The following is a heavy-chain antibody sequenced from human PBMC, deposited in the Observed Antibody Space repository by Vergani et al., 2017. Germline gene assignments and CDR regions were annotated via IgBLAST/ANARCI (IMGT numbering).Heavy chain of an antibody. Sequence: QITLKESGPTLVKPTQTLTLTCTFSGFSLNTRGVSVVWIRQPPGKALDWLALIYWNDDQHYSPSLNNRVTITKDTSKSQVVLTMTNMDYVDTGTYYCVYNKTECRTTDCFYPFYYYYYMDVWGKGTTVTVSS. J-gene: IGHJ6*03. CDR3: VYNKTECRTTDCFYPFYYYYYMDV. CDR1: GFSLNTRGVS. CDR2: IYWNDDQ. V-gene: IGHV2-5*04. D-gene: IGHD1-7*01.